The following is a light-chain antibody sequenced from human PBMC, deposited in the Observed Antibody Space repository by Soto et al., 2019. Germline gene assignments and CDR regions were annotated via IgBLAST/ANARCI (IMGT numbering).Light chain of an antibody. J-gene: IGKJ4*01. Sequence: ELVLTQAPVTLSLSPGERATLSCRASQSVSSSYLDWYQQKPGQAPRLLIYGASSRATGIPDRFSGSGSGTDFTLTISRLEPEDFAVYYCQQYGSSPLTFGGGTKVDI. CDR1: QSVSSSY. CDR3: QQYGSSPLT. CDR2: GAS. V-gene: IGKV3-20*01.